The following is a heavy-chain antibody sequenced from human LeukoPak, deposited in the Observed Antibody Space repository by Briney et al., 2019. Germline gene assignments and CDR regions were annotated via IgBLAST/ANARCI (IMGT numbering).Heavy chain of an antibody. D-gene: IGHD3-3*01. V-gene: IGHV4-31*03. Sequence: SQTLSLTCTVSGGSISSGGYYWSWVRQHPEKGLEWIGYIYYSGTAYYNPSLKSRVTMSVDTSKNQFSLKLDSVTAADTAVYYCARVSTEDFGYYGMDVWGQGTTVTVSS. CDR1: GGSISSGGYY. CDR2: IYYSGTA. CDR3: ARVSTEDFGYYGMDV. J-gene: IGHJ6*02.